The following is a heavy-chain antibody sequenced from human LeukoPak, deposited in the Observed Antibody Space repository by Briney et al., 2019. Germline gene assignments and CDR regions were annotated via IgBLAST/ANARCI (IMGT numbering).Heavy chain of an antibody. CDR1: GFTVSSYS. J-gene: IGHJ4*02. CDR3: ARVPYYYDSSGYYY. Sequence: WGSLRLSCAASGFTVSSYSMNWVRQAPGKGLEWVSSISSSSSYIYYADSVKGRFTISRDNAKNSLYLQMNSLRAEDTAVYYCARVPYYYDSSGYYYWGQGTLVTVSS. D-gene: IGHD3-22*01. V-gene: IGHV3-21*01. CDR2: ISSSSSYI.